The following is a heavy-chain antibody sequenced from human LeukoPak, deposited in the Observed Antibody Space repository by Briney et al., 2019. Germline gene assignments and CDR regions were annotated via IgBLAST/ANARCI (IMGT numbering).Heavy chain of an antibody. V-gene: IGHV4-4*07. J-gene: IGHJ3*02. CDR3: ARDRAYYDFWSGYYPYDAFDI. CDR2: IYTSGST. Sequence: SETLSLTCTVSGGSISSYYWSWIRQPAGKGLEWIGRIYTSGSTNYNPSLKGRVTMSVDTSKNQFSLKLSSVTAADTAVYYCARDRAYYDFWSGYYPYDAFDIWGQGTMVTVSS. D-gene: IGHD3-3*01. CDR1: GGSISSYY.